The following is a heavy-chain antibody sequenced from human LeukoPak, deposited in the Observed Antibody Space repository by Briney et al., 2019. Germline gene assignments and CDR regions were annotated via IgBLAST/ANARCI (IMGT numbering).Heavy chain of an antibody. CDR2: INLNSGGT. V-gene: IGHV1-2*02. Sequence: ASVTVSCKASGYTFTGYYMHWVRQAPGQGLEWMGWINLNSGGTNYAQKFQGRVTMSRDTSISTSYMELSRLRSDNTVVYYCARDSSGWYLDAFDIWGQGTMVTVSS. D-gene: IGHD6-19*01. CDR1: GYTFTGYY. J-gene: IGHJ3*02. CDR3: ARDSSGWYLDAFDI.